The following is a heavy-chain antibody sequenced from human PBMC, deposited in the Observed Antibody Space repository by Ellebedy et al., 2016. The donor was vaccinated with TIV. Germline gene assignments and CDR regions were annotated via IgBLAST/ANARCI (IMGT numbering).Heavy chain of an antibody. CDR3: VKDSDGSQLNGWFDP. Sequence: AASVKVSCKASGGAFGSYIITWIRQGPGQRLEWMGGINPLLRIPNYAPNFQGRLTLTADKGASTAYMELSRLVPEDTAVYYCVKDSDGSQLNGWFDPWGQGTQVIVSS. J-gene: IGHJ5*02. D-gene: IGHD1-26*01. V-gene: IGHV1-69*10. CDR2: INPLLRIP. CDR1: GGAFGSYI.